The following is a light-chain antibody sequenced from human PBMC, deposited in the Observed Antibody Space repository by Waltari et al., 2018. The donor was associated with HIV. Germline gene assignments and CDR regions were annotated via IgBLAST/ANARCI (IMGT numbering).Light chain of an antibody. V-gene: IGLV2-14*03. J-gene: IGLJ2*01. CDR1: SSPFRLYTS. CDR3: STHTTNDTLE. Sequence: QSALTQPASLAGSPGQSVTISCTGTSSPFRLYTSLSWYQQYPGNVPKVIIYDVTSRPSGVPHRFSGSRSGNTASLTISGLQVDDEAVYYCSTHTTNDTLEFGGGTKLTVL. CDR2: DVT.